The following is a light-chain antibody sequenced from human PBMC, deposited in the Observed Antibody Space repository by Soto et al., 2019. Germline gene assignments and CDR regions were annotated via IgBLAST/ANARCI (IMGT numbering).Light chain of an antibody. J-gene: IGLJ1*01. Sequence: QSALTQPASVSGSPGQSITISCTGTSSDVGTYNYVSWYQQHPGKAPKLMIYEVSNRPSGVSNRFSGSKSGNTASLTISGLQAEDEADYYCSSYTSSSTPLGVFGTGTKVTVL. CDR3: SSYTSSSTPLGV. V-gene: IGLV2-14*01. CDR1: SSDVGTYNY. CDR2: EVS.